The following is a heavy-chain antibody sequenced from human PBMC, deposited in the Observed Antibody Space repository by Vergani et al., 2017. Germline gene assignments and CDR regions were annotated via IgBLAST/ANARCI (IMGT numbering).Heavy chain of an antibody. CDR3: ARAPWGSYYGFDY. V-gene: IGHV4-61*01. CDR1: GGSISSSSYY. D-gene: IGHD1-26*01. CDR2: IYYSGST. J-gene: IGHJ4*02. Sequence: QLQLQESGPGLVKPSETLSLTRTVSGGSISSSSYYWSWIRQPPGKGLEWIGYIYYSGSTNYNPSLKSRVTISVDTSKNQFSLKLSSVTAADTAVYYCARAPWGSYYGFDYWGQGTLVTVSS.